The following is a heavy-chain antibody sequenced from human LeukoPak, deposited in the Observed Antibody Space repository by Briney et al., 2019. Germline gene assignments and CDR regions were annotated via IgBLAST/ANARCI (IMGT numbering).Heavy chain of an antibody. V-gene: IGHV1-69*04. CDR2: IIPILGIA. Sequence: VASVKVSCKASGGTFSSYAISWVRQAPRQGLEWMGRIIPILGIANYAQKFQGRVTITADKSTSTAYIELSSLRSEDTAVYYCASRGSGYYFDYWGQGTLVTVSS. J-gene: IGHJ4*02. D-gene: IGHD3-10*01. CDR3: ASRGSGYYFDY. CDR1: GGTFSSYA.